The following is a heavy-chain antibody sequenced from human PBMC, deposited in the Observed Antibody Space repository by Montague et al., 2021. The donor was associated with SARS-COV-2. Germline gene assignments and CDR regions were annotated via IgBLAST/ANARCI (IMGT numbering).Heavy chain of an antibody. CDR2: INHSGST. CDR1: GGSFSAYY. CDR3: ARTDYISSWFGAKKRFDP. Sequence: SETLSLTCAVYGGSFSAYYWSWIRQPPGKGLEWIGEINHSGSTNYNPSLKSRVTISVDTSKNQFSLKLSSVTAADTAAYYCARTDYISSWFGAKKRFDPWGQGTLVTVSS. J-gene: IGHJ5*02. D-gene: IGHD6-13*01. V-gene: IGHV4-34*01.